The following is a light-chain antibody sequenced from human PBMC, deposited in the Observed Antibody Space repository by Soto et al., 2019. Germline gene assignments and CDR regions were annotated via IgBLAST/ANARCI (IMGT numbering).Light chain of an antibody. V-gene: IGLV8-61*01. CDR1: SGSVSTNFD. CDR2: RTN. J-gene: IGLJ3*02. Sequence: QTVVTQEPSFSVSPGRTVTLTCGLSSGSVSTNFDPSWYQQTPGHAPRTLIYRTNTRSSGVPDRFSGSILGNKAALTITGAQADDESDYYCALYVGNGIWVFGGGTKLTVL. CDR3: ALYVGNGIWV.